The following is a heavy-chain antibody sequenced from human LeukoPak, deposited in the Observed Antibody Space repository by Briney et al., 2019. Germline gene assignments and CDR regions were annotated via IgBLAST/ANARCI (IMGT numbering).Heavy chain of an antibody. V-gene: IGHV3-7*01. CDR1: VFTFGFYW. CDR3: ARDLGRPAAHTVRHLDL. CDR2: ISDDGRAQ. J-gene: IGHJ5*02. Sequence: GGSLSLPCAPSVFTFGFYWMSCGPQTPEKGLGCVADISDDGRAQYSLASVKGRFTISRDNAENSLSLHMDSLGVEDTALHYCARDLGRPAAHTVRHLDLWGRGSLVTVSS. D-gene: IGHD2-2*01.